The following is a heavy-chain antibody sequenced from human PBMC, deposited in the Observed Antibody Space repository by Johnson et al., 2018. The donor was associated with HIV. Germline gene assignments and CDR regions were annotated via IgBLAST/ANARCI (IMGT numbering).Heavy chain of an antibody. J-gene: IGHJ3*02. V-gene: IGHV3-13*01. Sequence: EVQLVESGGGLIQPGGSLRLSCAASGFTFSNYDMHWVRQITGKRLEWVSGIDTAGNTFYAGSVKGRFTISRENAKNSLYLQVHSLRAGDTALYYCARGSYDGDSFDIWGQGTVVTVSS. CDR2: IDTAGNT. CDR1: GFTFSNYD. D-gene: IGHD1-26*01. CDR3: ARGSYDGDSFDI.